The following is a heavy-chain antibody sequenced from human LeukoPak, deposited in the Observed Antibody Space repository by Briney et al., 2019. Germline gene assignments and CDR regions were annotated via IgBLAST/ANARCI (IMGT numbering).Heavy chain of an antibody. CDR3: ARSSSWPYYFDY. V-gene: IGHV1-69*06. CDR2: IIPIFGSA. D-gene: IGHD6-13*01. Sequence: SVKVSCKASGGTFSSYAISCVRQALGQGLEWMGGIIPIFGSANYAQKFQGRVTITADKSTSTAYMELSSLRSENTALYYCARSSSWPYYFDYWGQGTLVTVSS. CDR1: GGTFSSYA. J-gene: IGHJ4*02.